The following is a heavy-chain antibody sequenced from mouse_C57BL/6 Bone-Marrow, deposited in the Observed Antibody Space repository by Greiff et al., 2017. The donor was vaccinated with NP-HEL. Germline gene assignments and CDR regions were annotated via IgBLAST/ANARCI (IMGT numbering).Heavy chain of an antibody. V-gene: IGHV5-6*02. D-gene: IGHD1-1*01. Sequence: EVKLMESGGDLVKPGGSLKLSCAASGFTFSSYGMSWVRQTPDKRLEWVATISSGGSYTYYPDSVKGRFTISRDNAKNTLYLQMSSLKSEDTAMYYCARRHYYGSSSYFDYWGQGTTLTVSS. J-gene: IGHJ2*01. CDR1: GFTFSSYG. CDR2: ISSGGSYT. CDR3: ARRHYYGSSSYFDY.